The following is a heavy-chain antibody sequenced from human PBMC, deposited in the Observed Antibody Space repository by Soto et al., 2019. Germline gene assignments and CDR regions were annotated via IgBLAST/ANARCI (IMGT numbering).Heavy chain of an antibody. CDR1: GGSFSGYY. V-gene: IGHV4-34*01. CDR3: ARGLSTFLTVTTRYYYMDV. CDR2: INHSGST. D-gene: IGHD4-4*01. J-gene: IGHJ6*03. Sequence: PSETLSLTCAVYGGSFSGYYWSWIRQPPGKGLEWIGEINHSGSTNYNPSLKSRVTISVDTSKNQFSLKLSSVTAADTAVYYCARGLSTFLTVTTRYYYMDVWGKGTTVTVSS.